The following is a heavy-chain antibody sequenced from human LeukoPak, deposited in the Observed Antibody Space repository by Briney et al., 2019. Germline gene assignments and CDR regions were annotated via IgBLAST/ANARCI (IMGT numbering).Heavy chain of an antibody. CDR1: GVSISSGHYY. D-gene: IGHD3-10*01. CDR2: IYYSGST. Sequence: PSETLSLTCTVSGVSISSGHYYWTWIRQPAGKGLEWIGYIYYSGSTNYNPSLKSRVTISVDTSKNQFSLKLSSVTAADTAVYYCASLGVRGVAAEDYWGQGTLVTVSS. CDR3: ASLGVRGVAAEDY. J-gene: IGHJ4*02. V-gene: IGHV4-61*10.